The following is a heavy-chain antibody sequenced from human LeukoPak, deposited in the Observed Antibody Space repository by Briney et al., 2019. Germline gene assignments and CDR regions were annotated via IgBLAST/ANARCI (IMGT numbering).Heavy chain of an antibody. V-gene: IGHV1-46*01. D-gene: IGHD6-19*01. CDR2: INPSIGST. CDR3: ASPASEPASSGWYYFDH. Sequence: ASVKVSCKASGYTFTSYDINWVRQATGQGLEWIGIINPSIGSTTYAQKFQGRVTMTRDTSTSTVYMDLSSLSSEDTAVYYCASPASEPASSGWYYFDHWGQGTLVTVSS. J-gene: IGHJ4*02. CDR1: GYTFTSYD.